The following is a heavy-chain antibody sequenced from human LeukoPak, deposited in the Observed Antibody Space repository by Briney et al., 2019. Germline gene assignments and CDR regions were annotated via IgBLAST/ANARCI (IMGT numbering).Heavy chain of an antibody. Sequence: GGSLRLSCAASGFTFSSYSMNWVRQAPGKGLEWVSYISSSSSTIYYADSVKGRFTISRDNAKNSLYLQMNSLRAEDTAVYYCARDRKYYYGSGSYYNGAFDIWGQGTMVTVSS. J-gene: IGHJ3*02. CDR3: ARDRKYYYGSGSYYNGAFDI. CDR1: GFTFSSYS. V-gene: IGHV3-48*04. D-gene: IGHD3-10*01. CDR2: ISSSSSTI.